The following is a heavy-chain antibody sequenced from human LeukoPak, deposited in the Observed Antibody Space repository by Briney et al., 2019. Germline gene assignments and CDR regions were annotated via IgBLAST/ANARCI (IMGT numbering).Heavy chain of an antibody. D-gene: IGHD4-17*01. CDR2: ISSSSSTI. V-gene: IGHV3-48*01. J-gene: IGHJ6*03. Sequence: GGSLRLSCAASGFTFSSYSMNWVRQAPGKGLEWVSYISSSSSTIYYADSVKGRFTISRDNSKNTLYLQMNSLRAEDTAVYYCARSPDYGDYYYYMDVWGKGTTVTVSS. CDR1: GFTFSSYS. CDR3: ARSPDYGDYYYYMDV.